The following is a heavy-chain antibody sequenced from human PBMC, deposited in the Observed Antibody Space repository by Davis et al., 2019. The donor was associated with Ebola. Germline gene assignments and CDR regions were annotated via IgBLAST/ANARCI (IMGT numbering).Heavy chain of an antibody. J-gene: IGHJ6*04. CDR3: ARDRRSSGYYSTHYYGMDV. CDR1: GYTFTSYG. V-gene: IGHV1-18*04. Sequence: ASVKVSCKASGYTFTSYGISWVRQAPGQGLEWMGWISAYNGNTNYAQKLQGRVTMTTDTSTSTAYMELRSLRSDDTAVYYCARDRRSSGYYSTHYYGMDVWGKGTTVTVSS. D-gene: IGHD3-22*01. CDR2: ISAYNGNT.